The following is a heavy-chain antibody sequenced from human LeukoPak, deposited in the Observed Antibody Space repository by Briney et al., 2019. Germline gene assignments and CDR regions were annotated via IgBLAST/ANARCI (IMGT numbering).Heavy chain of an antibody. D-gene: IGHD3-9*01. Sequence: ASVKVSCKASGYTFTGYGISWVRQAPGQGLEWMGWISAYNGNTNYAQKLQGRVTMTTDTSTSTAYMELRSLRSDDTAVYYCARAGSILTGSLVFDLGGQGTLVTVSS. CDR2: ISAYNGNT. CDR3: ARAGSILTGSLVFDL. V-gene: IGHV1-18*04. J-gene: IGHJ4*02. CDR1: GYTFTGYG.